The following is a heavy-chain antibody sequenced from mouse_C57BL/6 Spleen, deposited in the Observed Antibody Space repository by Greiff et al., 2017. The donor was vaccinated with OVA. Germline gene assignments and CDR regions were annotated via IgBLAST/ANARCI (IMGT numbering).Heavy chain of an antibody. CDR1: GYSITSGYY. D-gene: IGHD1-1*01. CDR3: ASRDYGSHYFDY. Sequence: EVKLVESGPGLVKPSQSLSLTCSVTGYSITSGYYWNWIRQFPGNKLEWMGYISYDGSNNYNPSLKNRISITRDTSKNQFFLKLNSVTTEDTATYYCASRDYGSHYFDYWGQGTTLTVSS. V-gene: IGHV3-6*01. J-gene: IGHJ2*01. CDR2: ISYDGSN.